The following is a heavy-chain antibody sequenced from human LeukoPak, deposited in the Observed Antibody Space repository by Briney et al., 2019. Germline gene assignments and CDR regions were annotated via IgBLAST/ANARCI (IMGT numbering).Heavy chain of an antibody. D-gene: IGHD2-2*01. CDR1: GYTFTSYG. CDR3: ARVADVVVPAAYYYFDY. V-gene: IGHV1-18*01. CDR2: ISAYNGNT. Sequence: GASVKVSCKASGYTFTSYGISWVRQAPGQGLEWMGWISAYNGNTNYAQKLQGRVTMTTDTSTSTAYMELRSLRSDDTAVYYCARVADVVVPAAYYYFDYWGQGTLVTVSS. J-gene: IGHJ4*02.